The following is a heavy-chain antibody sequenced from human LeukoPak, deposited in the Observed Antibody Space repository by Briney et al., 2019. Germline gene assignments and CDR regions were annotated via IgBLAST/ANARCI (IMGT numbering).Heavy chain of an antibody. CDR2: ISSSSSYI. V-gene: IGHV3-21*01. CDR3: ARDMPYCGGDCYSGVDY. Sequence: PGGSLRLSCAASGFTLSSYSMNWVRQAPGKGLEWVSSISSSSSYIYYADSVKGRFTISRDNAKNSLYLQMNSLRAEDTAVYYCARDMPYCGGDCYSGVDYWGQGTLVTVSS. J-gene: IGHJ4*02. CDR1: GFTLSSYS. D-gene: IGHD2-21*02.